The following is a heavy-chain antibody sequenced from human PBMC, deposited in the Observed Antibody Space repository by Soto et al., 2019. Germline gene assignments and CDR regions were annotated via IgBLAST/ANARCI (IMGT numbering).Heavy chain of an antibody. Sequence: EVQLVESGGGLVKPGRSLRLSCTASGFTFGDYAMSWFRQAPGKGLEWVGFIRSKAYGGTTEYAASVKGRFTISRDDSKSIAYLQMNILKAEDTAVYYCTRVRSEGSYVPFTRPGFDYWGQGTLVTVSS. CDR1: GFTFGDYA. J-gene: IGHJ4*02. CDR3: TRVRSEGSYVPFTRPGFDY. CDR2: IRSKAYGGTT. V-gene: IGHV3-49*05. D-gene: IGHD3-10*02.